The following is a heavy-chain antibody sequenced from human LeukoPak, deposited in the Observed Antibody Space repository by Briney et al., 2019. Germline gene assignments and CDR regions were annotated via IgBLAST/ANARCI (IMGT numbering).Heavy chain of an antibody. J-gene: IGHJ4*02. CDR2: ISGSGGST. CDR1: GFTFSSYA. Sequence: GGSLRLSCAASGFTFSSYAMRWVRQAPGKGLEWVSAISGSGGSTYYEDSVKGRFTISRDNSKNTLYLQMNSLRAEDTAVYYCAKDQIYSYGFDYWGQGTLVTVSS. V-gene: IGHV3-23*01. D-gene: IGHD5-18*01. CDR3: AKDQIYSYGFDY.